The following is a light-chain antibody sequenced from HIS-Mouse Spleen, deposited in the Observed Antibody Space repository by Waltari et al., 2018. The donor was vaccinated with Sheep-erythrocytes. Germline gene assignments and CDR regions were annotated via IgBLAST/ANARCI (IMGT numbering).Light chain of an antibody. CDR3: SSYTSSSTWV. Sequence: QSVLTQPPSASGTPGQRVTISCSGSSSNIGSNTVNWYQQLPGTAPKLMIYEVSNRPSGVCNRFSGSKSGNTASLTISGLQAEYEADYYCSSYTSSSTWVFGGGTKLTVL. CDR2: EVS. CDR1: SSNIGSNT. J-gene: IGLJ3*02. V-gene: IGLV1-44*01.